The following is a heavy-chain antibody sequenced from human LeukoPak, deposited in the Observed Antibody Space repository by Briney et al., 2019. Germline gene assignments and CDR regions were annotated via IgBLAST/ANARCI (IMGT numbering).Heavy chain of an antibody. V-gene: IGHV4-34*01. CDR1: GGSFSGYY. Sequence: SETLSLTCAVYGGSFSGYYWSWIRQPPGKGLEWIGEINHSGSTNYNPSLKSRVTMSVDTSKNQFSLKLSSVTAADTAVYYCARSNSMVRGLLNYWGQGTLVTVSS. CDR3: ARSNSMVRGLLNY. D-gene: IGHD3-10*01. J-gene: IGHJ4*02. CDR2: INHSGST.